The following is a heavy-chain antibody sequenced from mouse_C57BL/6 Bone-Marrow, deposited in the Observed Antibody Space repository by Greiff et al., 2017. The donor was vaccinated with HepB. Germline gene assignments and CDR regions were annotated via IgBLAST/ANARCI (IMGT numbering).Heavy chain of an antibody. Sequence: EVKLVESGGGLVKPGGSLKLSCAASGFTFSSYAMSWVRQTPEKRLEWVATISDGGSYTYYPDNVKGRFTISRDNAKNNLYLQMSHLKSEDTAMYYCAREGAYYSNPYYFDYGGQGTTLTVSS. J-gene: IGHJ2*01. CDR3: AREGAYYSNPYYFDY. CDR1: GFTFSSYA. D-gene: IGHD2-5*01. V-gene: IGHV5-4*01. CDR2: ISDGGSYT.